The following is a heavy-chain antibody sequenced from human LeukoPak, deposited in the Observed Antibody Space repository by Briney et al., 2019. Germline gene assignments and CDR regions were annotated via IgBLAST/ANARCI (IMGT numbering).Heavy chain of an antibody. D-gene: IGHD3-9*01. CDR1: GGSFSGYY. J-gene: IGHJ4*02. CDR2: INHSGST. V-gene: IGHV4-34*01. CDR3: AGSYDILTGYQL. Sequence: SETLSLTCAVYGGSFSGYYWSWIRQPPGKGLEWIGEINHSGSTNYNPSLKSRVTISVDTSKNQFSLKLSSVTAADTAVYYCAGSYDILTGYQLWGQGTLVTVSS.